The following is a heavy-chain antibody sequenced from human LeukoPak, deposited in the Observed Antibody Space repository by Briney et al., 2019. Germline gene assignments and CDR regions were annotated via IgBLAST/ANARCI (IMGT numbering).Heavy chain of an antibody. CDR1: GGSISSGGYY. D-gene: IGHD3-16*02. J-gene: IGHJ4*02. V-gene: IGHV4-39*07. CDR2: INHSGST. CDR3: ARGEFMITFGGVIVRSTWIDY. Sequence: SETLSLTCTVSGGSISSGGYYWSWIRQPPGKGLEWIGEINHSGSTNYNPSLKSRVTISVDTSKNQFSLKLSSVTAADTAVYYCARGEFMITFGGVIVRSTWIDYWGQGTLVTVSS.